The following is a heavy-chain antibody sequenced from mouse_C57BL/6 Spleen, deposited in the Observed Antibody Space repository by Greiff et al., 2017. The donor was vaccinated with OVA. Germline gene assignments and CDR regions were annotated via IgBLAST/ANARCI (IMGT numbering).Heavy chain of an antibody. D-gene: IGHD2-3*01. Sequence: VQLQQSGAELVRPGASVTLSCKASGYTFTDYEMHWVKQTPVHGLEWIGAIDPETGGTAYNQKFKDKAILTAAKSSSTAYMEPRSLTSEDSAVYYCTAGEGYYYFDYWGQGTTLTVSS. CDR2: IDPETGGT. V-gene: IGHV1-15*01. J-gene: IGHJ2*01. CDR3: TAGEGYYYFDY. CDR1: GYTFTDYE.